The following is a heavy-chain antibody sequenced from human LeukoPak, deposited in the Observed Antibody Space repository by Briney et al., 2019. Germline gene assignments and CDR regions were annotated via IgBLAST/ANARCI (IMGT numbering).Heavy chain of an antibody. CDR3: ARDSSSSFILYYYYMDV. V-gene: IGHV1-18*01. D-gene: IGHD6-6*01. Sequence: GASVKVSCKASGYTFTSYGISWVRQAPGQGLEWMGWISAYNGNTNYAQKLQGRVTMTRDMSTSTVYMELSSLRSEDTAVYYCARDSSSSFILYYYYMDVWGKGTTVTVSS. CDR2: ISAYNGNT. CDR1: GYTFTSYG. J-gene: IGHJ6*03.